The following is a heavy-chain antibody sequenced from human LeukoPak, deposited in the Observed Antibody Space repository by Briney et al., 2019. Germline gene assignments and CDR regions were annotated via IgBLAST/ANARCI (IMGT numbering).Heavy chain of an antibody. CDR2: ISSSGSTI. CDR1: GFTFSSYE. CDR3: ARDGSYSSSWYFDY. D-gene: IGHD6-13*01. Sequence: GGSLRLSCAASGFTFSSYEMNWVRQAPGKGLEWVSYISSSGSTIYYADSVKGRFTISRDNAKNSLYLQMNSLRAEDTAVYYCARDGSYSSSWYFDYWGQGTLVTVSS. J-gene: IGHJ4*02. V-gene: IGHV3-48*03.